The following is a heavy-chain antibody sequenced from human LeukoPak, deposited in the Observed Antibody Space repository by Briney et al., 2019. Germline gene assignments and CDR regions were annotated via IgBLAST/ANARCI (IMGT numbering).Heavy chain of an antibody. CDR1: GGSFSGYY. Sequence: SETLSLTCAVYGGSFSGYYWSWIRQPPGKGLEWIGEINHSGSTNYNPSFKSRVTISVDTSKNQFSLKLSSVTAADTAVYYCARVPGILGFDPWGQGTLVTVSS. V-gene: IGHV4-34*01. D-gene: IGHD3-10*01. J-gene: IGHJ5*02. CDR2: INHSGST. CDR3: ARVPGILGFDP.